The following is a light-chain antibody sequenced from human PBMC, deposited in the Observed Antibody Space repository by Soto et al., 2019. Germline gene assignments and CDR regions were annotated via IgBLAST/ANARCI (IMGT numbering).Light chain of an antibody. CDR2: GAS. CDR3: QQYGSSPWT. V-gene: IGKV3-20*01. CDR1: TTISSNY. J-gene: IGKJ1*01. Sequence: ETVLTQSPGTLSLSPGERATLSCRAITTISSNYLAWYRQTPGQAPRLLIYGASNRATGIADRFSGSGSGTDFTLIISRLEPEDFALYYCQQYGSSPWTFGQGTKVEIK.